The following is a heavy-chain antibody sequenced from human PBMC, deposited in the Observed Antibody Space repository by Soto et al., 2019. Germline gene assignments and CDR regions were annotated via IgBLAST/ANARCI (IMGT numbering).Heavy chain of an antibody. Sequence: EVQPLESGGGLVQPGGALRLTCAASGYTSSSYAMSWVRQAPGKGLQWVPANSGSGGYTYYADSVKGRFTFSRDNSKNTLYLQMNSLRAEGTAVYYCAKRAVAGTFDFYYCGMDVWGQGTTVTVSS. CDR3: AKRAVAGTFDFYYCGMDV. V-gene: IGHV3-23*01. CDR1: GYTSSSYA. CDR2: NSGSGGYT. D-gene: IGHD6-19*01. J-gene: IGHJ6*02.